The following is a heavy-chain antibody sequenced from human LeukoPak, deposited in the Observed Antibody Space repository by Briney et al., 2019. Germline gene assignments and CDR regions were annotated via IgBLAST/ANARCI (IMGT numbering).Heavy chain of an antibody. CDR1: GFTFSSYA. CDR2: ICSNDNNT. J-gene: IGHJ6*02. V-gene: IGHV3-23*01. CDR3: ARMGVEGITMSGVYGMDV. D-gene: IGHD3-10*02. Sequence: GGSLRLSCAASGFTFSSYAMNWVRQAPGKRLEWVSAICSNDNNTYYANSVKGRFTISRDNSKNTLYLQMNSLRAEDTAVYYCARMGVEGITMSGVYGMDVWGQGTTVTVSS.